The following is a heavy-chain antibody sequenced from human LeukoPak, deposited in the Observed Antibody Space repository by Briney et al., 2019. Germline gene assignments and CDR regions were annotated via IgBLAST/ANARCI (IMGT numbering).Heavy chain of an antibody. CDR3: ARGKAYYYGSGSYFFDY. D-gene: IGHD3-10*01. Sequence: ASVKVSCKASGYTFTSYDINWVRQATGQGLEWMGWMNPNSGNTGYAQKFQGRVTMTRNTSISTAYMELSSLRSEDTAVYYCARGKAYYYGSGSYFFDYWGQGTLVTVSS. V-gene: IGHV1-8*01. CDR2: MNPNSGNT. J-gene: IGHJ4*02. CDR1: GYTFTSYD.